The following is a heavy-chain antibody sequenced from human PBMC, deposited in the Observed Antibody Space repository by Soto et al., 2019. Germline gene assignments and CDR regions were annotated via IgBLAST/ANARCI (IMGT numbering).Heavy chain of an antibody. V-gene: IGHV3-15*01. J-gene: IGHJ4*02. CDR2: IHKKADGGAT. CDR1: GITFSNAW. Sequence: EVQLVESGGGLVKDGGSLRLSCAVSGITFSNAWMAWVRQAPGKGLEWVGRIHKKADGGATEYAASVKGRLSISRDDSKNTLYLQMDSLKTEDSAVYYCTIMGLGTFQYWGQGTLLTVSS. CDR3: TIMGLGTFQY. D-gene: IGHD1-26*01.